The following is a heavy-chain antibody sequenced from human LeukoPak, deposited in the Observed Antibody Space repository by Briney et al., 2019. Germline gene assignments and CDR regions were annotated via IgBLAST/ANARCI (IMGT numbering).Heavy chain of an antibody. D-gene: IGHD3-10*01. J-gene: IGHJ4*02. CDR2: VKSRSAGETT. CDR1: GFSISNDW. CDR3: TLIQGWGSGSYYRDF. V-gene: IGHV3-15*01. Sequence: PGGSLRLSCAASGFSISNDWMSWVRQAPGKGLEWVARVKSRSAGETTDYAAPVKCRSTISRDDSKNTLYLQMNSLKTEGTAVYYCTLIQGWGSGSYYRDFWGQGTLVTVSS.